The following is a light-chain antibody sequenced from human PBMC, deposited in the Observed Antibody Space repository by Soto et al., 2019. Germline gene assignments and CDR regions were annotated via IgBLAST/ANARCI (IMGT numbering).Light chain of an antibody. CDR3: QSYDSGLSGVV. CDR2: GNI. V-gene: IGLV1-40*01. Sequence: QSVLTQPPAVSGAPGQTVTISCSGSSSNIGSHYDVHWYQQIPGTAPKLLIYGNINRPSGVPDRFSGSRSDTSASLAITGLQAEDEADYYCQSYDSGLSGVVFGGGTKVTVL. CDR1: SSNIGSHYD. J-gene: IGLJ3*02.